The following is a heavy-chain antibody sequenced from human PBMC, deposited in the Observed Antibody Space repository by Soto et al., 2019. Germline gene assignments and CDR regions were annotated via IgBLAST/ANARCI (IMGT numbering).Heavy chain of an antibody. V-gene: IGHV4-31*03. CDR2: IYYSGST. D-gene: IGHD6-6*01. J-gene: IGHJ6*02. Sequence: TLSLTCTVSGGAISSGGYYWSWIRHHPGKGLEWIGYIYYSGSTYYNPSLKSRVTISVDTSKNQFSLKLSSVTAADTAVYYCARDRWGSSAYYYGMDVWGQGTTVTVS. CDR1: GGAISSGGYY. CDR3: ARDRWGSSAYYYGMDV.